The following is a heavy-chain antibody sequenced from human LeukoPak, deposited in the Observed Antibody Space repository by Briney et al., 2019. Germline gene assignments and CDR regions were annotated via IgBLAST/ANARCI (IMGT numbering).Heavy chain of an antibody. V-gene: IGHV5-51*01. J-gene: IGHJ4*02. CDR1: GYSFTSYW. CDR3: ARLAYGGNYRRRPFDY. CDR2: IYPGDSDT. D-gene: IGHD4-23*01. Sequence: GESLKISCKGSGYSFTSYWIGWVRQMPGKGLEWMGIIYPGDSDTRYSPFFQGQVTISADKSISTAYLQWSSLKASDTAMYYCARLAYGGNYRRRPFDYWGQGTLVTVSS.